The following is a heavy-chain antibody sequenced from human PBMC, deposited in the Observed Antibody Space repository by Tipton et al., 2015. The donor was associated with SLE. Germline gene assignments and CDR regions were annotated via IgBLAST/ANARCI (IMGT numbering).Heavy chain of an antibody. CDR1: GGSMSSDTYY. D-gene: IGHD2-2*01. V-gene: IGHV4-61*09. Sequence: TLSLTCTVSGGSMSSDTYYWSWIRQPAGKGPECIGHVSSRGSPTYHPSLKSRVTISVDTSKNQFSLRLTSVTAADTAVYYCVVCSPSSCAYFDYWGQGRLVTVSS. CDR3: VVCSPSSCAYFDY. CDR2: VSSRGSP. J-gene: IGHJ4*02.